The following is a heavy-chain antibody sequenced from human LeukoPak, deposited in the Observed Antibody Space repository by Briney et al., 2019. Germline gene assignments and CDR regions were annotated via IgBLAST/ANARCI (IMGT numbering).Heavy chain of an antibody. Sequence: ASVMVSCKASGYTFTSYDINWVRQATGQGLEWMGWMNPNSGNTGYAQKFQGRVSLTRNTSISTAYMELSSLRSEDTAVYYCARGRGSGYYSKDYWGQGTLVTVSS. V-gene: IGHV1-8*01. CDR2: MNPNSGNT. D-gene: IGHD3-22*01. J-gene: IGHJ4*02. CDR3: ARGRGSGYYSKDY. CDR1: GYTFTSYD.